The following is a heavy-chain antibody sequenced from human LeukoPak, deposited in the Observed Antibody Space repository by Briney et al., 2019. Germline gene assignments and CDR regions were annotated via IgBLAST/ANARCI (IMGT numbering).Heavy chain of an antibody. CDR3: ARSGRGGAFDI. CDR2: IYSDGSRT. D-gene: IGHD1-26*01. CDR1: GFTFSSYW. Sequence: PGGALRLSCAASGFTFSSYWMHWVRQGPGKGLVWVSRIYSDGSRTNNADSVKGRFTISGDNAKNTLYLQMNSLRAGDTAVYYCARSGRGGAFDIWGQGTMVTVSS. J-gene: IGHJ3*02. V-gene: IGHV3-74*01.